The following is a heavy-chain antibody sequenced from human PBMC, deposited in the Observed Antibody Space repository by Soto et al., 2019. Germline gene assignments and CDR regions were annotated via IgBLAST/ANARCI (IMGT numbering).Heavy chain of an antibody. J-gene: IGHJ6*02. CDR1: GGSISSYY. V-gene: IGHV4-59*01. Sequence: QVQLQESGPGLVKPSETLSLTCTVSGGSISSYYWSWIRQPPGKGLEWIGYIYYSGSTNYNPSLKSRVTISVDTSKNQFSLKLSSVTAADTAVYYCARVNYGSGSYYSDYYYGMDVWGQGTTVTVSS. CDR2: IYYSGST. D-gene: IGHD3-10*01. CDR3: ARVNYGSGSYYSDYYYGMDV.